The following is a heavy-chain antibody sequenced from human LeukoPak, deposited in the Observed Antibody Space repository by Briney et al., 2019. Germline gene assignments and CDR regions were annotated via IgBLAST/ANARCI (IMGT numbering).Heavy chain of an antibody. CDR2: ISSSSSTI. D-gene: IGHD6-19*01. CDR3: AKDVGIAVAGRNWFDP. Sequence: GGSLRLSCAASGFTFSSYSMNWVRQAPGKGLEWVSYISSSSSTIYYADSVKGRFTISRDNSKNTLYLQMNSLRAEDTAVYYCAKDVGIAVAGRNWFDPWGQGTLVTVSS. V-gene: IGHV3-48*01. CDR1: GFTFSSYS. J-gene: IGHJ5*02.